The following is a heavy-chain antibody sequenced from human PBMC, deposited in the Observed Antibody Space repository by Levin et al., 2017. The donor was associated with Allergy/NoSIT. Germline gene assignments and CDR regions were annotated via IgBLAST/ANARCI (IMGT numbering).Heavy chain of an antibody. Sequence: PSETLSLTCTVSGGSISSDNYYWGWIRQPPGKGLEWIGSIYYSGSTYYNPSLKSRVTISVDTSKNHFSLKLSSVTAADTAVYYWARDHITFPGSIDYWGQGTLVTVSS. V-gene: IGHV4-39*07. CDR1: GGSISSDNYY. J-gene: IGHJ4*02. CDR3: ARDHITFPGSIDY. CDR2: IYYSGST. D-gene: IGHD1-14*01.